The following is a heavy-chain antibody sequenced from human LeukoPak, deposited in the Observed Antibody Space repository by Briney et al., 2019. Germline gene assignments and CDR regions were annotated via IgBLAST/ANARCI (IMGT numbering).Heavy chain of an antibody. V-gene: IGHV3-21*01. CDR1: GFTFSSYS. J-gene: IGHJ6*03. CDR2: ISSSSSYI. D-gene: IGHD6-6*01. CDR3: ARDTQGRSSSSYYMDV. Sequence: GGSLRLSCAASGFTFSSYSMNWVRQAPGKGLEWVLSISSSSSYIYYADSVKGRFTISRDNAKNSLYLQMNSLRAEDTAVYYCARDTQGRSSSSYYMDVWGKGTTVTVSS.